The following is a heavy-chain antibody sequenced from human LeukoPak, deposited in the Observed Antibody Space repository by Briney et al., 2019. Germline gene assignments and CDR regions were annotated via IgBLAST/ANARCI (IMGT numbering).Heavy chain of an antibody. V-gene: IGHV3-74*01. CDR3: ARGPNSDWSGLDF. CDR2: ISPTGSTT. J-gene: IGHJ4*02. Sequence: GGSLRLSCTASGFSFSGHWMHWARQLPGKGLVWVSRISPTGSTTSYADSVKGRFTVSRDNAKNTLYLQVNNLRAEDTAVYYCARGPNSDWSGLDFWGQGTLLTVSS. CDR1: GFSFSGHW. D-gene: IGHD3-9*01.